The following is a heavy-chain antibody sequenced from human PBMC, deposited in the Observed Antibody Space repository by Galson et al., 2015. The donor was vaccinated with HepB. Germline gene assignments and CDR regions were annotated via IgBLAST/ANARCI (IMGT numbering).Heavy chain of an antibody. V-gene: IGHV1-69*06. Sequence: SVKVSCKASGGTFSSYVMSWVRQAPGQGLEWMGGIIPIFGRGNYARKFQGRVTISADKSTSTAYMELSRLRSEDTAVYYCATGGECSGGSCHEGHWGQGTLVTVSS. CDR3: ATGGECSGGSCHEGH. J-gene: IGHJ4*02. CDR1: GGTFSSYV. D-gene: IGHD2-15*01. CDR2: IIPIFGRG.